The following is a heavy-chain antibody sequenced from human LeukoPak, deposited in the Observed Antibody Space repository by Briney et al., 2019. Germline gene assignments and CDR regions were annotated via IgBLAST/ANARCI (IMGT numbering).Heavy chain of an antibody. CDR3: ARAPGVLRYFDWLPHLNWFDP. J-gene: IGHJ5*02. V-gene: IGHV4-31*03. Sequence: SETLSLTCTVSGGSISSGGYYWSWIRQHPGKGLEWIGYIYYSGSTYYNPSLKSRVTISVDTSKNQFPLKLSSVTAADTAVYYCARAPGVLRYFDWLPHLNWFDPWGQGTLVTVSS. D-gene: IGHD3-9*01. CDR2: IYYSGST. CDR1: GGSISSGGYY.